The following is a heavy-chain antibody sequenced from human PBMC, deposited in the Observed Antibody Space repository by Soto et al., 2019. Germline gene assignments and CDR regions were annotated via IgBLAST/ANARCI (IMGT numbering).Heavy chain of an antibody. CDR3: AKKGSTSMSGYPLY. CDR1: GFSVTTNY. CDR2: ISGSGGST. Sequence: PGGLLSLSCAASGFSVTTNYMIWVRQAPGKGLEWVSAISGSGGSTYYADSVKGRFTISRDNSKNTLYLQMNSLRAEDTAVYYCAKKGSTSMSGYPLYWGQGTLVTVSS. V-gene: IGHV3-23*01. J-gene: IGHJ4*02. D-gene: IGHD3-3*01.